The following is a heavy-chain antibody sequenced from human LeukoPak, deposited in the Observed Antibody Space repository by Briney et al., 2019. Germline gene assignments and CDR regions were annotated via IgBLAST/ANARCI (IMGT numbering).Heavy chain of an antibody. V-gene: IGHV1-69*04. CDR2: IIPILGIA. D-gene: IGHD1-7*01. Sequence: SVKVSCKASGGTFSSYAISWVRQAPGQGLEWMGRIIPILGIANYAQKFQGRVTITADKSTSTAYMELSSLRAEDTAVYYCAKDLELLGIEDYWGQGTLVTVSS. CDR3: AKDLELLGIEDY. CDR1: GGTFSSYA. J-gene: IGHJ4*02.